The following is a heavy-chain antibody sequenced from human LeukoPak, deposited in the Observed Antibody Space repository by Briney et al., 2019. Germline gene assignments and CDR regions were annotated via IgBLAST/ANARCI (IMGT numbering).Heavy chain of an antibody. V-gene: IGHV4-34*01. J-gene: IGHJ5*02. CDR3: ARVDIVTTNWFDP. Sequence: SETLSLTCVVYGGSFSGYYWTWIRQPPGKGLEWIGEINHRGTTTYNPSLKSRVTISVDTPKNQFSLKLNSVIAADTAVYYCARVDIVTTNWFDPWGQGTLVIVSP. CDR1: GGSFSGYY. D-gene: IGHD5-12*01. CDR2: INHRGTT.